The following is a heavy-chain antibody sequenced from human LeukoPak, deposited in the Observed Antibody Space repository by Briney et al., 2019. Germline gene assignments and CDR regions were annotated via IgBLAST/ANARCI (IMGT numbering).Heavy chain of an antibody. V-gene: IGHV4-4*02. CDR2: IYHSGST. CDR3: ARDMSYGDYELYY. CDR1: GGSISSSNW. J-gene: IGHJ4*02. D-gene: IGHD4-17*01. Sequence: SETLSLTCAVSGGSISSSNWWSWVRQPPGKGLEWIGEIYHSGSTNYNPSLKSRVTISVDKSKNQFSLKLSSVTAADTAVYYCARDMSYGDYELYYWGQGTLVTVSS.